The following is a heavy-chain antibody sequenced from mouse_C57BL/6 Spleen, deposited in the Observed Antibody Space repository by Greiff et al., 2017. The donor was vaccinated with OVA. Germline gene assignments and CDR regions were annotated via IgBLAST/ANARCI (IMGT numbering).Heavy chain of an antibody. CDR1: VYSFTDYN. J-gene: IGHJ4*01. CDR2: INPNYGTT. CDR3: AEGGDYDGDYYAMDY. Sequence: VQLKQSGPVLVKPGASVKISCKASVYSFTDYNMNWVKQSNGKSLEWIGVINPNYGTTSYNQKFKGKATLTVDQSSSTAYMQHNSLTSEDSAVYYGAEGGDYDGDYYAMDYWGQGTSVTVSS. D-gene: IGHD2-4*01. V-gene: IGHV1-39*01.